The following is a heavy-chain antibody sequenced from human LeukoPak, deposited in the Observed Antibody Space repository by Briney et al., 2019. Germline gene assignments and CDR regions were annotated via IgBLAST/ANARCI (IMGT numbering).Heavy chain of an antibody. CDR1: GFTFSSYE. CDR2: ISSSGSTI. J-gene: IGHJ4*02. V-gene: IGHV3-48*03. Sequence: GGSLRLSCAASGFTFSSYEMNWVRQAPGKGLEWVSYISSSGSTIYYADSVKGRFTISRDNAKNSLYLQMNSLRAGDTAVYYCARGLTYYYDSSGYDWGWYWGQGTLVTVSS. D-gene: IGHD3-22*01. CDR3: ARGLTYYYDSSGYDWGWY.